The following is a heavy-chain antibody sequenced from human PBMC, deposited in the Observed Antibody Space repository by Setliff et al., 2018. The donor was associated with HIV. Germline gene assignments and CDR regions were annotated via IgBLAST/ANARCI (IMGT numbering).Heavy chain of an antibody. V-gene: IGHV1-2*02. CDR1: GYTFIGHY. CDR2: INPNCGDT. CDR3: ARDMFEIWERILGKGDEFDP. J-gene: IGHJ5*02. D-gene: IGHD3-10*02. Sequence: ASVKVSCKASGYTFIGHYIHWARQAPGQGLEWMGWINPNCGDTKYAQKFQDRVYLTRETSLSTAYMELSSLTCDETAIYYCARDMFEIWERILGKGDEFDPWGQGSRVTVAS.